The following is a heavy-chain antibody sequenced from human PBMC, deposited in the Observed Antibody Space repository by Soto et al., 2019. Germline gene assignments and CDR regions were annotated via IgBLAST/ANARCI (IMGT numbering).Heavy chain of an antibody. D-gene: IGHD3-10*01. Sequence: SETLSLTCTVSGGSISSYYWSWIRQPPGKGLEWIWYIYYSGSTNYNPSLQSRVTISVDTSKNQFSLKLSCVTAADTAVYYCAREGSGDYVFGYFDYWGQGTLVTVSS. CDR1: GGSISSYY. CDR2: IYYSGST. V-gene: IGHV4-59*01. CDR3: AREGSGDYVFGYFDY. J-gene: IGHJ4*02.